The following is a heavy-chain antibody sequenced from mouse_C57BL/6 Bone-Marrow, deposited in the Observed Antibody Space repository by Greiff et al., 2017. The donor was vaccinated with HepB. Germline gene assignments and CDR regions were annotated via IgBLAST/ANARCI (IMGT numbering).Heavy chain of an antibody. Sequence: QVQLQQPGAELVKPGASVKMSCKASGYTFTSYWITWVKQRPGQGLEWIGDIYPGSGSTNYNEKFKSKATLTVDTSSSTAYMQLSSLTSEDSAVYYCARSLLGYLGAMDYWGQGTSVTVSS. J-gene: IGHJ4*01. CDR2: IYPGSGST. CDR3: ARSLLGYLGAMDY. D-gene: IGHD3-2*02. CDR1: GYTFTSYW. V-gene: IGHV1-55*01.